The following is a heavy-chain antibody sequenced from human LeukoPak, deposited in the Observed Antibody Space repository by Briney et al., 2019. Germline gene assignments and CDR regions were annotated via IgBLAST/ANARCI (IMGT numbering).Heavy chain of an antibody. D-gene: IGHD3-10*01. CDR2: IYYSGNT. CDR1: GGSISSYY. Sequence: PSETLSLTCTVSGGSISSYYWSWLRQPPGKGLEWIGYIYYSGNTNYNPSLKSRVTISVDTSKNQFSLKLSSVTAADTAVYYCARDRYYYGSGSYGLDYWGQGTLVTVSS. V-gene: IGHV4-59*01. J-gene: IGHJ4*02. CDR3: ARDRYYYGSGSYGLDY.